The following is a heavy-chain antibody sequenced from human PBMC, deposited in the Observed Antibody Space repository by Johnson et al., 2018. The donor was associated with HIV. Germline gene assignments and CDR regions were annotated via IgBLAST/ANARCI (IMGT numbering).Heavy chain of an antibody. J-gene: IGHJ3*02. CDR2: IGTAGDT. CDR3: ARGGSHITIFGVDINMGAFDI. CDR1: RFTFTYYD. V-gene: IGHV3-13*01. D-gene: IGHD3-3*01. Sequence: VQLVESGGGLVQPGGSLRLSCAASRFTFTYYDMHSVRQPIGEGLEWVSAIGTAGDTYYPGSVKGRFTISRENAKNSLYLQMNSLRAGDTAVYYCARGGSHITIFGVDINMGAFDIWGQGTMVTVSS.